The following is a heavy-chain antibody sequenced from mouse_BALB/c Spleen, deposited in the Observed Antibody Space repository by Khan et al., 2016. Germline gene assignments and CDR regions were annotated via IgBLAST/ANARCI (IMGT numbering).Heavy chain of an antibody. D-gene: IGHD2-2*01. CDR3: ARRGDGYDYAMDY. Sequence: QFQLVQSGPELKKPGETVKISCKASGYTFTDYSMHWVKRVPGKGLKWMGWINTETGEPTYADDFKGRFAFSLETSASTAYLQINNLQNEDTATXCCARRGDGYDYAMDYWGQGTSFTVSS. J-gene: IGHJ4*01. CDR2: INTETGEP. V-gene: IGHV9-2-1*01. CDR1: GYTFTDYS.